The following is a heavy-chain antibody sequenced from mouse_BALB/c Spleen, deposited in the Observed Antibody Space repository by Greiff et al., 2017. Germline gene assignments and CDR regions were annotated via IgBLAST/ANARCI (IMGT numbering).Heavy chain of an antibody. CDR2: IYPGGGYT. D-gene: IGHD2-14*01. CDR3: AREYDGEYYFDY. CDR1: GYTFTNYW. Sequence: QVQLQQSGAELVRPGTSVKISCKASGYTFTNYWLGWVKQRPGHGLEWIGDIYPGGGYTNYNEKFKGKATLTADTSSSTAYMQLSSLTSEDSAVYVCAREYDGEYYFDYWGQGSTLTVSS. J-gene: IGHJ2*01. V-gene: IGHV1-63*02.